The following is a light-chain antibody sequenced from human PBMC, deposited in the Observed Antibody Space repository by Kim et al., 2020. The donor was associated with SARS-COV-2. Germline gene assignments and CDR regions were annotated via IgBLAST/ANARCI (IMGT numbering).Light chain of an antibody. CDR3: QSYDRSLSAWV. J-gene: IGLJ3*02. Sequence: QRVTISCTGSTPNIGAGYDVQWYQQLPGTAPKRLIYGNINRPSGVPDRFSGSKSGASASLAITGLQAEDEADYYCQSYDRSLSAWVFGGGTQLTVL. CDR1: TPNIGAGYD. V-gene: IGLV1-40*03. CDR2: GNI.